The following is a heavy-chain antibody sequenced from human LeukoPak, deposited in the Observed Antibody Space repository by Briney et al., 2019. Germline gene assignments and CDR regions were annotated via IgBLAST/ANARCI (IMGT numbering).Heavy chain of an antibody. Sequence: GASVKVSCTASGGTFGSYVISWVRQAPGRGREWMGGVIPIFGAAHYAQKFQGRLAITADESTSTVYMEMSSLRSEDTAMYYCAKEGDTALVTGYFDLWGRGTLVTVSS. V-gene: IGHV1-69*13. CDR2: VIPIFGAA. CDR1: GGTFGSYV. D-gene: IGHD5-18*01. CDR3: AKEGDTALVTGYFDL. J-gene: IGHJ2*01.